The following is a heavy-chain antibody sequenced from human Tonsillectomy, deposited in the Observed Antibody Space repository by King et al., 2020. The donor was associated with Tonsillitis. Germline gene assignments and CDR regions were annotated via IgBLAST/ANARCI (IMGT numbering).Heavy chain of an antibody. CDR2: IKGDGCVK. V-gene: IGHV3-7*01. CDR1: GFTVINYC. CDR3: ARLWDFDAFDI. J-gene: IGHJ3*02. Sequence: VQLVESGGGLVQPGGSLSLSWAASGFTVINYCMKWVRQAPGKGLDWVGNIKGDGCVKYYVDSVKGRFTISNDNAENSLYLQMNSLRAEDTALYYCARLWDFDAFDIWGQGTMVTVSS. D-gene: IGHD3/OR15-3a*01.